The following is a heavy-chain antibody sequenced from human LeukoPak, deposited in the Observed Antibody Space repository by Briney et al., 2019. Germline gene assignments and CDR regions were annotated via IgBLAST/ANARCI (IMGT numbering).Heavy chain of an antibody. V-gene: IGHV1-18*01. CDR1: GYTFTSYG. D-gene: IGHD4-17*01. J-gene: IGHJ5*02. CDR3: ARASASTVTSP. Sequence: SVKVSCKASGYTFTSYGISWVRPAPGQGLEWMGWISTYNGNTNNAQKLQGRVTMTTDTSTNTAYMELRSLRSDDTAVYYCARASASTVTSPWGQGPLVPVSS. CDR2: ISTYNGNT.